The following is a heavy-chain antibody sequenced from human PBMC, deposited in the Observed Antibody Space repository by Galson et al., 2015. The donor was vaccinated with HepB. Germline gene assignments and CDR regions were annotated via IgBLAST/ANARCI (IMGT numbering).Heavy chain of an antibody. CDR3: ARDDSVRYYDSSGYHSLGAFDI. Sequence: SLRLSCAASGFTFSHYSMNWVRQAPGKGLEWVSYISSSSSTIDYADSVKGRFTISRDNAKNSLYLQMNSLRAEETAVYYCARDDSVRYYDSSGYHSLGAFDIWGQGTMVTVSS. D-gene: IGHD3-22*01. J-gene: IGHJ3*02. V-gene: IGHV3-48*04. CDR1: GFTFSHYS. CDR2: ISSSSSTI.